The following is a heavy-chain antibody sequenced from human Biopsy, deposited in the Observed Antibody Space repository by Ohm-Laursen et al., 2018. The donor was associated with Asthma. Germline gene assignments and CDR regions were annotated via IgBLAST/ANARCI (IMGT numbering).Heavy chain of an antibody. J-gene: IGHJ3*01. CDR1: GYTFIHFA. V-gene: IGHV1-3*01. Sequence: GASVKVSCKASGYTFIHFAIHWVRQAPRQRLEWMGWINAGDGNTKYSQKFQGRVTITRDTSASTAYMDLRSLRSEDTAMYYCARTYYDFLTGQVNDAFALWGQGTMVTVSS. D-gene: IGHD3-9*01. CDR2: INAGDGNT. CDR3: ARTYYDFLTGQVNDAFAL.